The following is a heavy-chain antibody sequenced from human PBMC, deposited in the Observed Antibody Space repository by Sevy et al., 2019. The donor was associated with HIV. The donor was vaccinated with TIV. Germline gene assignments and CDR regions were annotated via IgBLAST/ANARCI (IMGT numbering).Heavy chain of an antibody. J-gene: IGHJ4*02. D-gene: IGHD3-22*01. CDR2: IKQDMSEK. Sequence: GGSLRLSCAASGFTFSSYWMTWVRQAPGKGLEWVANIKQDMSEKYYADSVKGRFTISRDNARNSLYLQMESLRAEDTTVYYCARAQQVTMVVVIGGLYFDFWGQGTLVTVSS. V-gene: IGHV3-7*01. CDR3: ARAQQVTMVVVIGGLYFDF. CDR1: GFTFSSYW.